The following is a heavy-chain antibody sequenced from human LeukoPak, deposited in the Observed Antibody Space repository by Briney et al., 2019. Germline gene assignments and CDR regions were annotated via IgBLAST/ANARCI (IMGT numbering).Heavy chain of an antibody. J-gene: IGHJ4*02. CDR1: GFTFSSYA. CDR2: ISYDGSNK. D-gene: IGHD5-18*01. V-gene: IGHV3-30-3*01. CDR3: ARDPPYSAFDY. Sequence: GRSLGLSCAASGFTFSSYAMHWVRQAPGKGLEWVAVISYDGSNKYYADSVKGRFTISRDNSKNTLYLQMNSLRAEDTAVYYCARDPPYSAFDYWGQGTLVTVSS.